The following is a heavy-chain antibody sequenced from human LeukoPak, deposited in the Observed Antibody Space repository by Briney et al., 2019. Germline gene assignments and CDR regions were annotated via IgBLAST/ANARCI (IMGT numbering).Heavy chain of an antibody. CDR2: IYYSGST. CDR1: GGSISSGDYY. V-gene: IGHV4-30-4*01. CDR3: ARETPPGDYVY. Sequence: PSQTLSLTCTVSGGSISSGDYYWSWIRQPPGKGLEWIGYIYYSGSTYYNPSLKSRVTISVDTSKDQFSLKLSSVTAADTAVYYCARETPPGDYVYWGQGTLVTVSS. D-gene: IGHD4-17*01. J-gene: IGHJ4*02.